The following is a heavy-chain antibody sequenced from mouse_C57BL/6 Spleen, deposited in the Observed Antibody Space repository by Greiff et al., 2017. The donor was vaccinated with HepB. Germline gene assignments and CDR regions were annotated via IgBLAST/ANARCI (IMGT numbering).Heavy chain of an antibody. CDR2: ISSGGDYI. D-gene: IGHD3-3*01. Sequence: EVKLVESGEGLVKPGGSLKLSCAASGFTFSSYAMSWVRQTPEKRLEWVAYISSGGDYIYYADTVKGRFPISRDNARHTLYLQMSSLKSEDTAMYYCTREGWAEAMDYWGQGTSVTVSS. CDR1: GFTFSSYA. J-gene: IGHJ4*01. CDR3: TREGWAEAMDY. V-gene: IGHV5-9-1*02.